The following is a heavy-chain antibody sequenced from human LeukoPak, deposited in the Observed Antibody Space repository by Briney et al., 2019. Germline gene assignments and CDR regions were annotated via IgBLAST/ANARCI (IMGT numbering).Heavy chain of an antibody. J-gene: IGHJ4*02. CDR3: ARGPGALLH. D-gene: IGHD3-10*01. V-gene: IGHV4-39*07. Sequence: PSETLSLTCTVSGGSISSSSYYWGWIRQPPGKGLEWIGSIYYSGSTNYNPSLKSRVTISVDTSKNQFSLQLNSVTPEDTAVYYCARGPGALLHWGQGILVTVSS. CDR2: IYYSGST. CDR1: GGSISSSSYY.